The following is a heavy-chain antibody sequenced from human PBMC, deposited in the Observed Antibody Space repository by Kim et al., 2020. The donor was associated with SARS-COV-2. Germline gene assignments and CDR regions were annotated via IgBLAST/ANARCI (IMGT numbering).Heavy chain of an antibody. CDR2: IYTSGST. Sequence: SETLSLTCTVSGGSISSGSYYWSWIRQPAGKGLEWIGRIYTSGSTNYNPSLKSRVTISVDTSKNQFSLKLSSVTAADTAVYYCARGFGGVVVTYYFDYWGQGTLVTVSS. D-gene: IGHD2-15*01. J-gene: IGHJ4*02. CDR3: ARGFGGVVVTYYFDY. V-gene: IGHV4-61*02. CDR1: GGSISSGSYY.